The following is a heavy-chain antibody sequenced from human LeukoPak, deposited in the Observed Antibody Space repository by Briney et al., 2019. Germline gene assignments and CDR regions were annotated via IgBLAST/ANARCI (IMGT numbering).Heavy chain of an antibody. CDR3: AKANLDYGGNSPLGY. D-gene: IGHD4-23*01. V-gene: IGHV3-30*04. CDR1: GFTFSSYA. Sequence: GGSLRLSCAASGFTFSSYAMHWVRQAPGKGLEWVAVISYDGSNKYYADSVKGRFTISRDNSKNTLYLQMNSLRAEDTALYYCAKANLDYGGNSPLGYWGQGTLVTVSS. CDR2: ISYDGSNK. J-gene: IGHJ4*02.